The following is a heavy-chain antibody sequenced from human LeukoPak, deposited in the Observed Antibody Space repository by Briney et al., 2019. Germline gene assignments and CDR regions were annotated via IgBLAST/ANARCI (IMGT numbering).Heavy chain of an antibody. CDR1: AFTFSSYA. CDR2: IRGSGGST. D-gene: IGHD1-26*01. J-gene: IGHJ4*02. V-gene: IGHV3-23*01. CDR3: AKDGTYSETSLYYSDY. Sequence: GRSLRLSCAASAFTFSSYAMSWVSQAPGKGLEWVSAIRGSGGSTYYADSVRGRFTISRDNSKNTLFLQMNSLRAEDTAVYFCAKDGTYSETSLYYSDYWGQGDLVTVSS.